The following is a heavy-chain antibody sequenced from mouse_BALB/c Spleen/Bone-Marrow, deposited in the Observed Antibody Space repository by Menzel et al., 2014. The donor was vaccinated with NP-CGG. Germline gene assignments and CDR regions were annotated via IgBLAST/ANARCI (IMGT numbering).Heavy chain of an antibody. D-gene: IGHD2-4*01. Sequence: EVQEVESGPELVKPGASVKMSCKASGYTFTSYVMHWVKQKPGQGLEWIGYINPYNDGTKYNEKFKGKATLTSDKSSSTAYMELSSLTSEDSAVYYCTRGVYYDYDEGAMDYWGQGGSVTDSS. CDR2: INPYNDGT. J-gene: IGHJ4*01. CDR1: GYTFTSYV. CDR3: TRGVYYDYDEGAMDY. V-gene: IGHV1-14*01.